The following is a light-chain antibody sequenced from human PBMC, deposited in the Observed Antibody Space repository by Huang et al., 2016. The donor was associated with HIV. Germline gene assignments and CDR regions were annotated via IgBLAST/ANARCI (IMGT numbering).Light chain of an antibody. Sequence: EILLTQSPGTLSLSPGERATLTCRASQRVSSSYLACYQQKPGQAPRLLIYGASSRATGIPDRFSGSGSGTDFTLTISRLEPEDCAVYYCQQYGSSPLTFGGGTKVEIK. CDR3: QQYGSSPLT. CDR1: QRVSSSY. CDR2: GAS. J-gene: IGKJ4*01. V-gene: IGKV3-20*01.